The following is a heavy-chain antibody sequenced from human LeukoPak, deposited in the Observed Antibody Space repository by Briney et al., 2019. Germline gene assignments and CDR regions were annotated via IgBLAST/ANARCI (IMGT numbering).Heavy chain of an antibody. V-gene: IGHV3-7*01. Sequence: GGSLRLSCAASGFTFRNDWANWGREAPGGGREWGAIIKQEGSEKLYVDSVEGRFTISRDNAKNSLYLQMNSLRVEDTAVYYCMGGAGWLVDYWGQGTLVTVSS. CDR3: MGGAGWLVDY. CDR2: IKQEGSEK. J-gene: IGHJ4*02. D-gene: IGHD2-15*01. CDR1: GFTFRNDW.